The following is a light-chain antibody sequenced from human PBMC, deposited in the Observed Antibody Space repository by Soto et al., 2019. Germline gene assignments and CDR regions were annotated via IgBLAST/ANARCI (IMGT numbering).Light chain of an antibody. V-gene: IGLV2-8*01. CDR1: RSDVGAYNY. CDR3: SSHAGSTRV. Sequence: QSALTQPPSASGSPGQSVTISCTGTRSDVGAYNYVSWYQQHPGKSPKLVIYEVSKRPSGVPDRFSGSKSGSTASLTVSGLQAEDEAAYYCSSHAGSTRVFGTGTKLTVL. CDR2: EVS. J-gene: IGLJ1*01.